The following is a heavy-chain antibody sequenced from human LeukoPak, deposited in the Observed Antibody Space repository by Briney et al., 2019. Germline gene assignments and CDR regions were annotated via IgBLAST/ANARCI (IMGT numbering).Heavy chain of an antibody. V-gene: IGHV1-18*01. D-gene: IGHD2-15*01. CDR3: ARDFFHGHCSGLTCFLLDS. J-gene: IGHJ4*02. CDR2: ISAHYGNT. CDR1: GYTFISYG. Sequence: ASVKVSCKTSGYTFISYGITWVRQAPGQGLEWMGWISAHYGNTNYAQKFQGRLTMTTDTSTNTAYMELRSLRPDDTAVYFCARDFFHGHCSGLTCFLLDSWGQGSLVTVSS.